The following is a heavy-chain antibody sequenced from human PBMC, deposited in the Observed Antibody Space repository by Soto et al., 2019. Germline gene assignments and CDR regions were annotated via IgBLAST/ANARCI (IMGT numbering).Heavy chain of an antibody. V-gene: IGHV4-39*01. D-gene: IGHD4-17*01. CDR2: IYYSGST. Sequence: SETLSLTCTVSGGSISSSSYYWGWIRQPPGKGLEWIGSIYYSGSTYYNPSLKSRVTISVDTSKNQFSLKLSSVTAADTAVYYCARLESDYGDYVGEYYFDYWGQGTLVTVSS. J-gene: IGHJ4*02. CDR1: GGSISSSSYY. CDR3: ARLESDYGDYVGEYYFDY.